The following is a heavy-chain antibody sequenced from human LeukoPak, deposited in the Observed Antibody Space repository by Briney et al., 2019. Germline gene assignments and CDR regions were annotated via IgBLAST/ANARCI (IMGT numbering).Heavy chain of an antibody. D-gene: IGHD4-17*01. CDR2: IKSKTGGGTT. V-gene: IGHV3-15*01. CDR1: GFTFSNAW. Sequence: GGSLRLFCAASGFTFSNAWMCWVRQAPGKGLEWVGRIKSKTGGGTTDYAAPVKGRFTISRDDSKNTLYLQMNSLKTEDTAVYYCTTGFGDYEFDPWGQGTLVTVSS. CDR3: TTGFGDYEFDP. J-gene: IGHJ5*02.